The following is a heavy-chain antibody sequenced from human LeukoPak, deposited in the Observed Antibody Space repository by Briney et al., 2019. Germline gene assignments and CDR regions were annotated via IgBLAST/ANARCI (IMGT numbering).Heavy chain of an antibody. J-gene: IGHJ5*02. D-gene: IGHD1-26*01. Sequence: ASVKVSCKASGYTFTSYGISWVRQAPGQGLEGMGWISAYNGNTNYAQKLQGRVTMTTDASTSTAYMGLRSLRSDDTAVYYCARRLGELRFNWFDPWGQGTLVTVSS. CDR1: GYTFTSYG. CDR2: ISAYNGNT. V-gene: IGHV1-18*01. CDR3: ARRLGELRFNWFDP.